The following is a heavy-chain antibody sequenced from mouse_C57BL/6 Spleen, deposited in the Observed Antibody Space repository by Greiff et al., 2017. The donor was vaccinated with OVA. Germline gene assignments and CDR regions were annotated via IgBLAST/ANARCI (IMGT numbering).Heavy chain of an antibody. CDR3: ARSELGLAWFAY. V-gene: IGHV1-7*01. CDR2: INPSSGYT. Sequence: VQLQQSGAELAKPGASVKLSCKASGYTFTRYCMHWVKQRPGQGLEWIGYINPSSGYTKYYQKFKDKATLTADKSSSTAYLQLISLTYEASAVYYCARSELGLAWFAYWGQGTLVTVSA. CDR1: GYTFTRYC. J-gene: IGHJ3*01. D-gene: IGHD4-1*01.